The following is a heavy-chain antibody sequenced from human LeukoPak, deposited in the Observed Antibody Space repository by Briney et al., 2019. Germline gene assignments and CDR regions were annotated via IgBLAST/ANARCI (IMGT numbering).Heavy chain of an antibody. CDR3: ARDQYYDYGGNSAFDP. CDR2: INHSGST. V-gene: IGHV4-34*01. CDR1: GGSFSGYY. Sequence: PSETLSLTCAVYGGSFSGYYWSWIRQPPGKGLEWIGEINHSGSTNYNPSLKSRVTISVDTSKNQFSLKLSSVTAADTAVYYCARDQYYDYGGNSAFDPWGQGTLATVSS. D-gene: IGHD4-23*01. J-gene: IGHJ5*02.